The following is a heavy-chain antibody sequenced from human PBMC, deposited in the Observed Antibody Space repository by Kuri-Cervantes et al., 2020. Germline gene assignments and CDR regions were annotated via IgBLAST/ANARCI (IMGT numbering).Heavy chain of an antibody. CDR1: GFTFSSYS. V-gene: IGHV3-48*04. CDR3: AREPGGFYYFDY. CDR2: ITRSSRII. Sequence: GESLKISCAASGFTFSSYSINWVRQAPGKGLEWVSYITRSSRIIYYADSVKGRFTISRDNAKNSLYLQMNSLRAEDTAVYYCAREPGGFYYFDYWGQGTLVTVSS. D-gene: IGHD2/OR15-2a*01. J-gene: IGHJ4*02.